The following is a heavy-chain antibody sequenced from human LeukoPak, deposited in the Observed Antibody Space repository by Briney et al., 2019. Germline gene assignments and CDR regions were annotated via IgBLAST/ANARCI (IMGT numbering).Heavy chain of an antibody. CDR1: GYRFTSYG. CDR2: ISAYNGDT. CDR3: ARDYSMARGAGGGY. V-gene: IGHV1-18*01. Sequence: ASVKVSCKASGYRFTSYGISWVRQAPGQGLEWMGWISAYNGDTKYAQNLQGRVTMTTDTSTSTAYMELRSLRSDDTAVYYCARDYSMARGAGGGYWGQGTLVTVSS. D-gene: IGHD3-10*01. J-gene: IGHJ4*02.